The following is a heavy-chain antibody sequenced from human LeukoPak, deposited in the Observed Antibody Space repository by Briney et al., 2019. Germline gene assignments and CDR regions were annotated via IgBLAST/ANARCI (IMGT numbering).Heavy chain of an antibody. V-gene: IGHV4-30-4*01. CDR3: ARGLRGIMIRGAITDLNWFDA. D-gene: IGHD3-10*01. J-gene: IGHJ5*02. Sequence: SETLSLTCTVSGGSISSGDYYWTWIRQPPGKGLEWIGYIYHSGSTHYNSSLKSRLTISVDTSKNQFSLKLSTVTAADTAVYYCARGLRGIMIRGAITDLNWFDAWGQGTLVIVSS. CDR2: IYHSGST. CDR1: GGSISSGDYY.